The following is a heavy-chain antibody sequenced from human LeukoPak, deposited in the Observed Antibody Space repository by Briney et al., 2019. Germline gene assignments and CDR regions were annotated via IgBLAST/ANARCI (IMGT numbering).Heavy chain of an antibody. D-gene: IGHD3-16*01. CDR2: INHSGSP. V-gene: IGHV4-34*01. CDR1: GGSFSGYY. Sequence: SETLSLTCAVYGGSFSGYYWSWLGQPPGKGLECIWEINHSGSPNYNPSLKSRVTISVDTSKNQFSLKLSSVTAADTAVYYCAILRIPLFDYGGQGTLVTVSS. J-gene: IGHJ4*02. CDR3: AILRIPLFDY.